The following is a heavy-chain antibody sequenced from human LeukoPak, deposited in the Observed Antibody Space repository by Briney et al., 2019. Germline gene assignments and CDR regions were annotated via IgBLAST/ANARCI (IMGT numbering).Heavy chain of an antibody. CDR2: IYTSGST. Sequence: SETLSLTCTVSGGSISSGSYYWSWIRPPAGKGLEWIGRIYTSGSTNYNTSLKSRVTISVDTSKNQFSLKLSSVTAADTAVYYCARDHRDYYYYYYMDVWGKGTTVTVSS. J-gene: IGHJ6*03. CDR3: ARDHRDYYYYYYMDV. CDR1: GGSISSGSYY. V-gene: IGHV4-61*02.